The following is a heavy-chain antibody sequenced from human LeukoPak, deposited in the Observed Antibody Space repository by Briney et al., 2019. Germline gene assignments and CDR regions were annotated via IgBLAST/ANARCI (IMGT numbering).Heavy chain of an antibody. V-gene: IGHV1-18*04. Sequence: ASVKVSCKASGYTFTGYYMHWVRQAPGQGLEWMGWISAYNGNTNYAQKLQGRVTMTTDTSTSTAYMKLRSLRSDDTAVYYCARHCSSTSCYYYYYMDVWGKGTTVTVSS. D-gene: IGHD2-2*01. CDR1: GYTFTGYY. CDR3: ARHCSSTSCYYYYYMDV. J-gene: IGHJ6*03. CDR2: ISAYNGNT.